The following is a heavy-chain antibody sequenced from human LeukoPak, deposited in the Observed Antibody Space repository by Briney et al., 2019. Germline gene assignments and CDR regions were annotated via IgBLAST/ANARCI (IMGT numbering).Heavy chain of an antibody. CDR3: ARDAFYSSGTYFDY. V-gene: IGHV3-30*04. Sequence: GGSLRLSCAASGFTFSGSAIHWVRQAPGKGLEWVSVISRDGSGTYYADSVKGRFTISRDNSKNTVYLQMNSLEPDDTAAYYCARDAFYSSGTYFDYWGQGTLVTVSS. CDR1: GFTFSGSA. J-gene: IGHJ4*02. CDR2: ISRDGSGT. D-gene: IGHD3-10*01.